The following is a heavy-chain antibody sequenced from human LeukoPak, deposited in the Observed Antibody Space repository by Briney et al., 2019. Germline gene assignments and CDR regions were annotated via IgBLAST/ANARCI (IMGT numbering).Heavy chain of an antibody. V-gene: IGHV3-15*01. Sequence: GGSLRLSCAASGFTFSNAWMSWVRQAPGKGLEWVGRIKSKTDGGTTDYAAPVKGRFTISRDDSKNTLYLQMNSLKTEDTAVYYCTTSIMITFGGVIVTHFDYWGQGTLVTFSS. CDR3: TTSIMITFGGVIVTHFDY. CDR1: GFTFSNAW. D-gene: IGHD3-16*02. J-gene: IGHJ4*02. CDR2: IKSKTDGGTT.